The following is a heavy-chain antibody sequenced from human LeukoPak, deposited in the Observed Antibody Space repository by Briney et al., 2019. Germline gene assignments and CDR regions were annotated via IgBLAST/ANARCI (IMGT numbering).Heavy chain of an antibody. CDR2: IYPGDSGT. J-gene: IGHJ4*02. CDR3: AAGMAARGKHYFDY. V-gene: IGHV5-51*01. Sequence: GESLKISCKGSGYSFTSYWIGWVRQMPGKGLEWMGIIYPGDSGTRHSPSFQGQVTISADKSISTACLQWSSLKASDTAMYYCAAGMAARGKHYFDYWGQGTLVTVSS. D-gene: IGHD6-13*01. CDR1: GYSFTSYW.